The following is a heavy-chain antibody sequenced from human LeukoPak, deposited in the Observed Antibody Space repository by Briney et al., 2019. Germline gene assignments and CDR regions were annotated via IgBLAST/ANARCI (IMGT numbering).Heavy chain of an antibody. V-gene: IGHV4-31*03. CDR1: GGSISSGGYY. Sequence: SETLSLTCTVSGGSISSGGYYWSWIRQHPGKGLEWIGYIYYSGSTYNNPSLKSRVTISVDTSKNQFSLKLSSVTAADTAVYYCARAGGEWATFDYWGQGTLVTVSS. CDR3: ARAGGEWATFDY. CDR2: IYYSGST. D-gene: IGHD3-16*01. J-gene: IGHJ4*02.